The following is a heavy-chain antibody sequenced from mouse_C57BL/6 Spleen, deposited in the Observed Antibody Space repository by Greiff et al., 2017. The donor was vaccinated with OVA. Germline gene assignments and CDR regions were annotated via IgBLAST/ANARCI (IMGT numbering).Heavy chain of an antibody. J-gene: IGHJ2*01. V-gene: IGHV1-64*01. CDR2: IHPNSGST. CDR1: GYTFTSYW. Sequence: VQLQQPGAELVKPGASVKLSCKASGYTFTSYWMHWVKQRPGQGLEWIGMIHPNSGSTNYNEKFKSKATLTVDKSSSTAYMQLSSLTSEDSAVYYCARERDYDSPFDYWGQGTTLTVSS. CDR3: ARERDYDSPFDY. D-gene: IGHD2-4*01.